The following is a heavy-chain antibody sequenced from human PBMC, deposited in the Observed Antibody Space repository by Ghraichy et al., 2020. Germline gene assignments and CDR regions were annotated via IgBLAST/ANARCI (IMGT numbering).Heavy chain of an antibody. V-gene: IGHV3-74*01. Sequence: GESLNISCAASGFTLTDHWMYWVRHVPGKGLEWLSHIYRDGIIRNYAASVRGRFTISSDVARSTLYLQMNSLRAEDTAVYFCARGGEGLADWGQGTLVTVS. CDR3: ARGGEGLAD. J-gene: IGHJ4*02. CDR2: IYRDGIIR. D-gene: IGHD2-21*01. CDR1: GFTLTDHW.